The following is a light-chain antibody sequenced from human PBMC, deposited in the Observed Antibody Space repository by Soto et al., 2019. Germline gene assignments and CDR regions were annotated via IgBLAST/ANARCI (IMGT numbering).Light chain of an antibody. J-gene: IGKJ2*02. CDR3: QQYNNWPRT. CDR1: QGVSSN. V-gene: IGKV3-15*01. Sequence: EIVMTQSPATLSVSPGERATLSCRASQGVSSNLAWYQQNPGQAPRLLSYGASTRATGIPDRFSGSGSGTEFTLTISSLQSEDFAVCYCQQYNNWPRTFGQGTKLEIK. CDR2: GAS.